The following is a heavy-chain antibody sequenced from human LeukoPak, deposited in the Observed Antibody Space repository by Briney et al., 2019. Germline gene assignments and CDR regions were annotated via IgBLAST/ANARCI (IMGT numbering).Heavy chain of an antibody. V-gene: IGHV4-59*01. J-gene: IGHJ1*01. Sequence: SETLSLTCAVARGSISRYYWRWIRQPPGKGLEWIGYIYYSGSTNYNPSLKSRVTISVDTSKNQFSLKLSSVSSADTAVYYCARDRSDSSGYPSRAYFCVFGGQGTVVTVSS. CDR1: RGSISRYY. D-gene: IGHD3-22*01. CDR3: ARDRSDSSGYPSRAYFCVF. CDR2: IYYSGST.